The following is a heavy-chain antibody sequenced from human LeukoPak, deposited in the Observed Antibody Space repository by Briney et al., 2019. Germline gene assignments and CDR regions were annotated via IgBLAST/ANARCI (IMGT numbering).Heavy chain of an antibody. J-gene: IGHJ4*02. CDR3: AKYAVREIFFGDY. Sequence: PGGSLRLSCAASGFTFSSYTLNWVRQAPGKGLEWVSGISAGATRTYYAASVRGRFTISRDNSQNTLYLHMNSLRAEDTAVYHCAKYAVREIFFGDYWGQGTLVAVSS. CDR2: ISAGATRT. V-gene: IGHV3-23*01. CDR1: GFTFSSYT. D-gene: IGHD3-3*01.